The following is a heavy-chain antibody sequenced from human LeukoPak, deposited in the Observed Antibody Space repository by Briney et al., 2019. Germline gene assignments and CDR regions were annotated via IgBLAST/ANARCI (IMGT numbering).Heavy chain of an antibody. V-gene: IGHV3-15*01. CDR3: TTVRKSGPFDY. CDR1: GFTFSKVW. D-gene: IGHD3-3*01. CDR2: IKSKTDGGTT. J-gene: IGHJ4*02. Sequence: PGGSLRLSCAASGFTFSKVWMSWVRQAPGKGLEWVGRIKSKTDGGTTDYAAPVKGRFTISRDDSKNTLYLQMNSLKTEDTAVYYCTTVRKSGPFDYWGQGTLVTVSS.